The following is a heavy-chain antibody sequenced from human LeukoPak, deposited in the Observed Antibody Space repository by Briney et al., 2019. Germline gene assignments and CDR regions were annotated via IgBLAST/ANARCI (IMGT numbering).Heavy chain of an antibody. D-gene: IGHD5-12*01. CDR1: GGSISSYY. Sequence: PSETLSLTCTVSGGSISSYYWSWIRQPPGKGLEWIGYIYYSGSTNYNPSLKSRVTISVDTSKNQFSLKLSSVTAADTAVYYCARHGPRWLQLKDAFDIWGQGTMVTVS. V-gene: IGHV4-59*08. J-gene: IGHJ3*02. CDR2: IYYSGST. CDR3: ARHGPRWLQLKDAFDI.